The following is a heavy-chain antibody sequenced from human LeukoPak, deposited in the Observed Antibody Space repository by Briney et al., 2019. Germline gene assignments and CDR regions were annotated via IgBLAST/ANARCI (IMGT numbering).Heavy chain of an antibody. CDR3: ARTYYDILTATNWFDP. CDR2: ISSTGTI. CDR1: GFTFSDYF. Sequence: PGGSLRLSCVASGFTFSDYFMSWIRQAPGKGLEWVSHISSTGTIYYADSVKGRTTISRDNAKNSLYLQMNSLRAEDTAVYYCARTYYDILTATNWFDPWGQGTLVTVSS. V-gene: IGHV3-11*04. D-gene: IGHD3-9*01. J-gene: IGHJ5*02.